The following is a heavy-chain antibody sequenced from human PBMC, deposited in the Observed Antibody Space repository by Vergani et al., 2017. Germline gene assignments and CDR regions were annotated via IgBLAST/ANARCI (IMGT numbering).Heavy chain of an antibody. V-gene: IGHV4-34*01. J-gene: IGHJ6*03. CDR1: GGSFSGYY. CDR2: INHSGST. CDR3: ARGLYDFGSGPSGYMDV. D-gene: IGHD3-3*01. Sequence: QVQLQQWGAGLLKPSETLSLTCAVYGGSFSGYYWSWIRQPPGKGLEWIGEINHSGSTNYNPSLKSRVTISVDTSKNQFSLKLSSVTAADTAVYYCARGLYDFGSGPSGYMDVWGKGPRSPSP.